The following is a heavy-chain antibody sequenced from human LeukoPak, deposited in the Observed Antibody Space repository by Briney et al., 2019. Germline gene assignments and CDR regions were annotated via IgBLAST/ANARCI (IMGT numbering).Heavy chain of an antibody. V-gene: IGHV1-69*06. CDR1: GGTFSSNT. Sequence: GASVKVSCKASGGTFSSNTISWVRQAPGQGLECMGGIIPIFGTANYAQKFQGRVTITADKSTSTAYMELSSLRSEDTAVYYCARAQMGAHFDYWGQGTLVTVSS. CDR3: ARAQMGAHFDY. CDR2: IIPIFGTA. D-gene: IGHD3-16*01. J-gene: IGHJ4*02.